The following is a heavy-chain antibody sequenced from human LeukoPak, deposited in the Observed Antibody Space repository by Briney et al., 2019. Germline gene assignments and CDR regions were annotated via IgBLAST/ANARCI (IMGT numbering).Heavy chain of an antibody. J-gene: IGHJ3*02. CDR2: ISGSSSTI. CDR3: ARDPETIFGVPDAFDI. CDR1: GFTFSSYS. D-gene: IGHD3-3*01. Sequence: GGSLRLSCAASGFTFSSYSMKWVRQAPGKGLEWGSYISGSSSTIYYADSVKCRFTISRDNAKNSLYLQMNSLRAEDTAVYYCARDPETIFGVPDAFDIWGQGTMVTVSS. V-gene: IGHV3-48*01.